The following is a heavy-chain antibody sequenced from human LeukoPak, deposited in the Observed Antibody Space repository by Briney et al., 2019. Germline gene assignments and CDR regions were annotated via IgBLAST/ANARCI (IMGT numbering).Heavy chain of an antibody. CDR3: ARQGQVVISAFDI. Sequence: GESLQISCQGSGSSFTSYWIGWGRQLPGKGLEWMGIIYPGDSDTRYSPSFQGQVTISADKSISTAYLQWSSLKASDTAMYYCARQGQVVISAFDIWGQGTVVTVSS. V-gene: IGHV5-51*01. CDR1: GSSFTSYW. J-gene: IGHJ3*02. CDR2: IYPGDSDT. D-gene: IGHD3-22*01.